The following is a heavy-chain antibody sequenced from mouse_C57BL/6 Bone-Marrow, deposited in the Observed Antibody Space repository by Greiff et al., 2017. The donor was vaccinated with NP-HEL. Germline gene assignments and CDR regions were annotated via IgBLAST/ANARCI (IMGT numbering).Heavy chain of an antibody. D-gene: IGHD2-4*01. CDR3: ARDYEAFYWYFDV. J-gene: IGHJ1*03. Sequence: QVHVKQPGAELVKPGASVKLSCKASGYTFTSYWMHWVKQRPGRGLEWIGRIDPNSGGTKYNEKFKSKATLTVDKPSSTAYMQLSSLTSEDSAVYYCARDYEAFYWYFDVWGTGTTVTVSS. CDR1: GYTFTSYW. V-gene: IGHV1-72*01. CDR2: IDPNSGGT.